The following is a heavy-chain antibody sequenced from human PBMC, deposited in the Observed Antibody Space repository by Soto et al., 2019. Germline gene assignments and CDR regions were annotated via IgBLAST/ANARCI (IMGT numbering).Heavy chain of an antibody. V-gene: IGHV4-59*01. CDR3: ASADYSNDAFDI. CDR1: GGSSSSYY. Sequence: LETLSLTCTFSGGSSSSYYWSWIRQPPGKGLEWIGYIYYSGSTNYNPSLKSRVTISVDTSKNQFSLKLSSVTAADTAVYYCASADYSNDAFDIWGQGTMVTVSS. CDR2: IYYSGST. J-gene: IGHJ3*02. D-gene: IGHD4-17*01.